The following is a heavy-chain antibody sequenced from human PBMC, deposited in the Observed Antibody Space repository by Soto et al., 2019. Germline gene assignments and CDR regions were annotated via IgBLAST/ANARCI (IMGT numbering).Heavy chain of an antibody. CDR2: MTDSGDRT. CDR3: VKETSGNWVYMAD. CDR1: GFTFSNYG. Sequence: EVQLLESGGGLVQPGGSLRLSCAGSGFTFSNYGMSWGRQAPGQGLEWVTSMTDSGDRTEYAYSVKGRFTISRDNSKNTLYLQMTSLRAEDTAVYYCVKETSGNWVYMADWGRGTTVTVSS. V-gene: IGHV3-23*01. J-gene: IGHJ6*02. D-gene: IGHD7-27*01.